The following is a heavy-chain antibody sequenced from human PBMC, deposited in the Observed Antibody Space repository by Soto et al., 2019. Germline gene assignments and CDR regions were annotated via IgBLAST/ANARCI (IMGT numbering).Heavy chain of an antibody. CDR3: ARAISGYVT. J-gene: IGHJ5*02. V-gene: IGHV1-3*04. D-gene: IGHD5-12*01. CDR1: GITYTTYA. Sequence: QVQLVQSGAEVKKPGASVKVSCKASGITYTTYAIHRVRQAPGQGLEWMGRINTGNGNIRYSQRFQGRVTLTTDTCASTAYMDLSSLTSEDTAVSYCARAISGYVTWGQGTLITVSS. CDR2: INTGNGNI.